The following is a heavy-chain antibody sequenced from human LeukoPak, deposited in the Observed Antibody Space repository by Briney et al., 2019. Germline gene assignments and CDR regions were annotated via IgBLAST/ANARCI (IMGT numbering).Heavy chain of an antibody. D-gene: IGHD2-15*01. CDR2: IKQDGSEK. V-gene: IGHV3-7*01. Sequence: GGSLRLSCEASGFSFSSYWMSWVRQAPGKGPEWVANIKQDGSEKYYLDSLKGRFTVSRDNAKNSLYLQINSLRGGDTAVYFCARVGAATFYWYYMDVWGKGTTVTVSS. CDR3: ARVGAATFYWYYMDV. CDR1: GFSFSSYW. J-gene: IGHJ6*03.